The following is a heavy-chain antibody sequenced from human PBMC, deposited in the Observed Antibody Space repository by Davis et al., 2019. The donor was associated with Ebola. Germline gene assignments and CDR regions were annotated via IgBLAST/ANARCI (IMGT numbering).Heavy chain of an antibody. J-gene: IGHJ4*02. V-gene: IGHV1-69*13. Sequence: SVKVSCKASGGTFSNYAISWVRQAPGQGLEWMGGIIPVFGTTNYAQKFQGRVTITADESTTTAYMKLSSLTSEDTALYYCARLGTPYSSYDHLDYWGQGALVTVSS. CDR3: ARLGTPYSSYDHLDY. CDR1: GGTFSNYA. CDR2: IIPVFGTT. D-gene: IGHD5-12*01.